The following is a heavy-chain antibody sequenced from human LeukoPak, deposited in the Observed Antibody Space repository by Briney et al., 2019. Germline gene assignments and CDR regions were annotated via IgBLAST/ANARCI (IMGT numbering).Heavy chain of an antibody. Sequence: PSETLSLTCAVYGGSFSGYYWSWIRQPPGKGLEWIGEINHSGSTNYNPSLKSRVTISVDTSKNQFSLKLSSVTAADTAVYYCARSSLGVTATDYWGQGTLVTVSS. V-gene: IGHV4-34*01. CDR2: INHSGST. CDR1: GGSFSGYY. J-gene: IGHJ4*02. D-gene: IGHD2-21*02. CDR3: ARSSLGVTATDY.